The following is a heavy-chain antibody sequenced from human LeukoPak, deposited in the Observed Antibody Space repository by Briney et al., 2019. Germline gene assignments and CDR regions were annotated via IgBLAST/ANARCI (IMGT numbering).Heavy chain of an antibody. CDR1: GGSISSYY. D-gene: IGHD2-15*01. V-gene: IGHV4-4*07. CDR2: IYISGST. Sequence: PSETLSLTCTVSGGSISSYYWSWIRQPAGKGLEWIGRIYISGSTNYNPSLKSRVTMSVDTSKNQFSLKLSSVTAADTAVYYCARGKNHDYCSGDASNTRGYYYMDVWGKGTTVTVSS. CDR3: ARGKNHDYCSGDASNTRGYYYMDV. J-gene: IGHJ6*03.